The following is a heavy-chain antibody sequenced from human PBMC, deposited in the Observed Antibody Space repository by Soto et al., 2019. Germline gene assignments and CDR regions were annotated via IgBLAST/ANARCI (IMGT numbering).Heavy chain of an antibody. Sequence: GGSLRLSCAVSGFTFSDYGMHWVRQAPGKGLEWVAVMSYAGTYKYYADSVKGRFTISRDLSGNKLFLQMNSLRLEDTAVYFCAKEMYPRTVLDSSSPWGDYWGQGTLVTVSS. CDR1: GFTFSDYG. V-gene: IGHV3-30*18. CDR2: MSYAGTYK. J-gene: IGHJ4*02. D-gene: IGHD6-6*01. CDR3: AKEMYPRTVLDSSSPWGDY.